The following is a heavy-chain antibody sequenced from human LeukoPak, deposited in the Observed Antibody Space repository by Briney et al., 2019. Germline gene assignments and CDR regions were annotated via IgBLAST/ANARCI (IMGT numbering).Heavy chain of an antibody. CDR3: ARELKVGNTGYYFDY. J-gene: IGHJ4*02. CDR1: GDSISDYY. Sequence: SETLSLTCTVSGDSISDYYWSWIRQPPGKGLDWIGYIYYSGSTNYNPSLKSRVTISVDTSKNQFSLKLNSVTAADTAVYYCARELKVGNTGYYFDYWGQGTLVTVSS. D-gene: IGHD2/OR15-2a*01. V-gene: IGHV4-59*01. CDR2: IYYSGST.